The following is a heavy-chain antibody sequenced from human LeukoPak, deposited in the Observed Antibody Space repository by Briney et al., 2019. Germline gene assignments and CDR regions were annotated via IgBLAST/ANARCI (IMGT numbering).Heavy chain of an antibody. D-gene: IGHD5-18*01. J-gene: IGHJ4*02. CDR1: RYTFTSYY. CDR2: RNPNSGNT. Sequence: GASVKVSCKASRYTFTSYYINWVRQATGHGLEWMGWRNPNSGNTGYTQKFQGRVTITRNTSISTAYMELSSPRSEDTDVYYCATVSKGARRYSYEFDYWGQGTLVTVSS. V-gene: IGHV1-8*03. CDR3: ATVSKGARRYSYEFDY.